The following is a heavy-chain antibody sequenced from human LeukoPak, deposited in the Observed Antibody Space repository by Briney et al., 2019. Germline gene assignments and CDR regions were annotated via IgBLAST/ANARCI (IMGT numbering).Heavy chain of an antibody. CDR3: ARHLYGGDY. Sequence: GGSLRLSCAASGFSFSSYGMHWVRQAPGKGLEWVALIWYDGSNKYYAESVRGRFTISRDNSKNTLYLQMNSLRAEDTAVYYCARHLYGGDYWGQGTLVTVSS. CDR2: IWYDGSNK. J-gene: IGHJ4*02. CDR1: GFSFSSYG. D-gene: IGHD4-17*01. V-gene: IGHV3-33*01.